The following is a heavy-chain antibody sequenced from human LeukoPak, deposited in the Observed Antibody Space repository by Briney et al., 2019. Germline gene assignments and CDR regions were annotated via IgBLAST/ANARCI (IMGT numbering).Heavy chain of an antibody. Sequence: SETLSLTCAVSGGSVSRSNWWNWVRQPPGKGLEWIGEIHHSGSTNYNPSLKSRVTMSVDKSKNQFSLKLSSVTAADTAVYYCARTEAFCSDTSCSNWFDPWGQGALVTVSS. CDR3: ARTEAFCSDTSCSNWFDP. CDR2: IHHSGST. D-gene: IGHD2-2*01. V-gene: IGHV4-4*02. CDR1: GGSVSRSNW. J-gene: IGHJ5*02.